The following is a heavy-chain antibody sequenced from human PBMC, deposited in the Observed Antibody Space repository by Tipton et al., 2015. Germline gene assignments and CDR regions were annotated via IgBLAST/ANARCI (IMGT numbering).Heavy chain of an antibody. CDR2: IYYSGNT. D-gene: IGHD3-10*01. J-gene: IGHJ4*02. Sequence: LRLSCTVSGGSISHYYWSWIRQPPGKGLEWLGHIYYSGNTNYNPSLKSRVTMSVDTSKNQFSLKLTSVNAADTAVYYCARGYGRMVRGVHFDYWGQGTLVTVSS. CDR3: ARGYGRMVRGVHFDY. V-gene: IGHV4-59*01. CDR1: GGSISHYY.